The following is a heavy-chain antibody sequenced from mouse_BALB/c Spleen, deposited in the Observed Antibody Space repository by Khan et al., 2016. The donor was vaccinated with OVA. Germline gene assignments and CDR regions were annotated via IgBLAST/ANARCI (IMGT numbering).Heavy chain of an antibody. J-gene: IGHJ3*01. V-gene: IGHV1-4*01. CDR3: VRDGAYHRNDGWFAY. Sequence: QVQLKESGAELARPGASVKMSCKASGYTFTSHTIHWIKLRPGQGLEWIGFINPSNGYTNYNQKFKDKATLTADKSSTAVYMQLSSLTSDDSAVYNCVRDGAYHRNDGWFAYWGQGTRVTVSA. CDR2: INPSNGYT. CDR1: GYTFTSHT. D-gene: IGHD2-14*01.